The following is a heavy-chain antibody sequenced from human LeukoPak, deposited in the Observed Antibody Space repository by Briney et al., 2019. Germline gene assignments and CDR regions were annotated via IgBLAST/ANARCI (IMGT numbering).Heavy chain of an antibody. Sequence: GGSLRLSCVASGFTFSNYWMNWVRQAPGKGLEWVANIKPDGGEQYYVDSVKGRFTISRDNADNSLYLQLSSLRAEDTAVYYCARYFGDPQGMDVWGQGTTVTVTS. CDR1: GFTFSNYW. V-gene: IGHV3-7*03. D-gene: IGHD3-10*01. CDR2: IKPDGGEQ. CDR3: ARYFGDPQGMDV. J-gene: IGHJ6*02.